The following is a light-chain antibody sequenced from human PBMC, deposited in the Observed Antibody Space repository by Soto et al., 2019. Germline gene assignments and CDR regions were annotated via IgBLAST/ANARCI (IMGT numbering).Light chain of an antibody. V-gene: IGLV2-11*01. Sequence: QSALTQPRSVSGSPGQSVTISCTGTSSDVGGYNYVSWYQQHPGKAPKLMIYDVGKRPSGVPDRFSGSKSGNTASLTISGLQAEDEADYYCCSYAGISIYVFGTGTKVTVL. CDR3: CSYAGISIYV. CDR1: SSDVGGYNY. J-gene: IGLJ1*01. CDR2: DVG.